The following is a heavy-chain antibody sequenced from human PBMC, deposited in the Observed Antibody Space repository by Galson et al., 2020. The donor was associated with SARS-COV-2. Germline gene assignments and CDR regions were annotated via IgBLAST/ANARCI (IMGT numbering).Heavy chain of an antibody. V-gene: IGHV3-23*01. J-gene: IGHJ4*02. CDR3: AKDSTTQGLLFDY. Sequence: GGSLRLSCAASGFSFSGYAMSWVRQAPGKGLDWVSGITSSGERSYYPDSVKGRFTISRDNSNNTLFLQMNSLRGEDTALYYCAKDSTTQGLLFDYWGQGSQVTVSS. D-gene: IGHD2-15*01. CDR2: ITSSGERS. CDR1: GFSFSGYA.